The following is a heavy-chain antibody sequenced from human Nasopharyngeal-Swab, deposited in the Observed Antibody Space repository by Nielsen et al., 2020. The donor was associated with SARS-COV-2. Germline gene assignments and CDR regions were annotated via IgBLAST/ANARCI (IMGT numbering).Heavy chain of an antibody. V-gene: IGHV3-33*01. CDR1: GFTFTSYG. Sequence: GESLKISCAASGFTFTSYGIHWVRQAPGKGLEWVAVTWNDGNDKYYYADSVRGRFTISRDNAKNSLYLQMNSLRDEDTAVYYCASLWFGENLDYWGQGTLVTVSS. CDR2: TWNDGNDK. CDR3: ASLWFGENLDY. J-gene: IGHJ4*02. D-gene: IGHD3-10*01.